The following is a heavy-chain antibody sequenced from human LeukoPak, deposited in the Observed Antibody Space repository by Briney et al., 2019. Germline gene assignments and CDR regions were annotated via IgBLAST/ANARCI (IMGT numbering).Heavy chain of an antibody. D-gene: IGHD3-22*01. CDR2: IYTTGST. CDR1: GASISRGSYY. J-gene: IGHJ4*02. V-gene: IGHV4-61*02. Sequence: SETLSLTCTVSGASISRGSYYWNWIRQPAGKGLEWIGRIYTTGSTNYNPSLKSRVDISVDTSKNQFSLKLSSVTAADTAVYYCARVGSYYDSSGYYSRAYFDYWGQGTLVTVSS. CDR3: ARVGSYYDSSGYYSRAYFDY.